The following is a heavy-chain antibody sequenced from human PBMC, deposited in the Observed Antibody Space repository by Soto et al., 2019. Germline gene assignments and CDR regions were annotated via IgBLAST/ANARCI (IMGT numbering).Heavy chain of an antibody. CDR3: ARLYAPVMITFGGVIVSPGAFDI. J-gene: IGHJ3*02. Sequence: GESLKISCKGSGYSFTSYWIGWVRQMPGKGLEWMGIIYPGDSDTRYSPSFQGQVTISADKSISTAYLQWSSLKASDTAMYYCARLYAPVMITFGGVIVSPGAFDIWGQGTMVTVSS. CDR1: GYSFTSYW. V-gene: IGHV5-51*01. CDR2: IYPGDSDT. D-gene: IGHD3-16*02.